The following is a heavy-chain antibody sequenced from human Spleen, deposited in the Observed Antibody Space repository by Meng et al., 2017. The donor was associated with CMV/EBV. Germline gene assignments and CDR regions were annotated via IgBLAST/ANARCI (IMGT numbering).Heavy chain of an antibody. CDR3: AKDWPGS. CDR1: GFAFSKHG. V-gene: IGHV3-30*02. CDR2: IRYDGSDK. J-gene: IGHJ5*02. Sequence: GESLKISCATSGFAFSKHGMHWVRQAPGKGLEWVAFIRYDGSDKYYADSVKGRFTISRDNSKNTLYLQMNSLRAEDTAVYYCAKDWPGSWGQGTLVTVSS. D-gene: IGHD6-25*01.